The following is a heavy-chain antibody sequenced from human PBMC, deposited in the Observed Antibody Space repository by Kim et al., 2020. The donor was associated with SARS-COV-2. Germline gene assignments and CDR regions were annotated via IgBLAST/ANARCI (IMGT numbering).Heavy chain of an antibody. CDR2: FDPEDGET. Sequence: ASVKVSCKVSGYTLTELSMHWVRQAPGKGLEWMGGFDPEDGETIYAQKFQGRVTMTEDTSTDTAYMELSSLRSEDTAVYYCATWSRSYSSSSAFDIWGQGTMVTVSS. CDR1: GYTLTELS. V-gene: IGHV1-24*01. J-gene: IGHJ3*02. CDR3: ATWSRSYSSSSAFDI. D-gene: IGHD6-6*01.